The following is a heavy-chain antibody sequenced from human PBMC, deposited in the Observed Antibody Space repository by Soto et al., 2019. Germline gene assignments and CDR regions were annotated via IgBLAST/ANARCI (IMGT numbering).Heavy chain of an antibody. CDR2: IYPGDSDT. D-gene: IGHD2-15*01. CDR1: GYTFSKYW. J-gene: IGHJ6*02. CDR3: AREGAGYCSGNSCRYYYYGMDV. V-gene: IGHV5-51*01. Sequence: ESLKISCKGSGYTFSKYWIGWVRQMPGKGLEWMGIIYPGDSDTRYSPSFQGQVTISADKSISTAYLQWSSLKASDTAIYYCAREGAGYCSGNSCRYYYYGMDVWGQGTTVTVSS.